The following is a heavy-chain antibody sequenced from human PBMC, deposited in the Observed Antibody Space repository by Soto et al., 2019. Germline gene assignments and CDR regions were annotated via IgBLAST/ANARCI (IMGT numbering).Heavy chain of an antibody. CDR1: GFTFSSYG. CDR3: ARDLEDTALY. CDR2: IWYDGSNK. J-gene: IGHJ4*02. V-gene: IGHV3-33*01. D-gene: IGHD5-18*01. Sequence: QVQLVESGGGVVQPGRSLRLSCAASGFTFSSYGMHWVRQAPGKGLEWVAVIWYDGSNKYYADSVKGRFTIARDNSKNTLYLQMNSLRAEDTAVYYCARDLEDTALYWGQGTLVTVSS.